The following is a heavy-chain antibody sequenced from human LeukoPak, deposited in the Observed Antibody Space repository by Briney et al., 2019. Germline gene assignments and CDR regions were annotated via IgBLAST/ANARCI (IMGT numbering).Heavy chain of an antibody. CDR3: ARATGTWGHDGFDI. Sequence: ASVEASCKAYGYTFMSHGITWVRQAPGQGLEWMGWISGYSSNTHNAHTLQGRVTMTTDTSTNTAYMELRSLISDDTVVYYCARATGTWGHDGFDIWGQGTMVTVS. CDR2: ISGYSSNT. V-gene: IGHV1-18*01. D-gene: IGHD3-16*01. CDR1: GYTFMSHG. J-gene: IGHJ3*02.